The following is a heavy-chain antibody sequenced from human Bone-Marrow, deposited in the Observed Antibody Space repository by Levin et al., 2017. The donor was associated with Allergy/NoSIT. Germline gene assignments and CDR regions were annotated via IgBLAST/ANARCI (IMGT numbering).Heavy chain of an antibody. CDR3: ARDPRGITRTDV. V-gene: IGHV3-11*01. D-gene: IGHD1-14*01. CDR1: GFTFSNYY. J-gene: IGHJ6*02. Sequence: GGSLRLSCAASGFTFSNYYMNWIRQAPGKGLEWLSYISSSGHSTYYADSVKGRFTISRDNAKNSLYLQMNSLTSEDTAVYYCARDPRGITRTDVWGQGTTVTVSS. CDR2: ISSSGHST.